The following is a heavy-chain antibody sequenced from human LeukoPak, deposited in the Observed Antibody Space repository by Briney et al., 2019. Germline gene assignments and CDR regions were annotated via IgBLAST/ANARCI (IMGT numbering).Heavy chain of an antibody. CDR2: IKSKTDGGTT. V-gene: IGHV3-15*01. Sequence: GGSLRLSCAASGFTLSNAWMSWVRQAPGKGLEWVGRIKSKTDGGTTDYAAPVKGRFTISRDDSKNTLYLQMNSLKTEDTAVYYCTTIYYDFWSGYWGAFDIWGQGTMVTVSS. D-gene: IGHD3-3*01. CDR3: TTIYYDFWSGYWGAFDI. J-gene: IGHJ3*02. CDR1: GFTLSNAW.